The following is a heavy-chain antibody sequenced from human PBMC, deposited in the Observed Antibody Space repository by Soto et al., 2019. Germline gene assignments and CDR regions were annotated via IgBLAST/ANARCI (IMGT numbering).Heavy chain of an antibody. CDR2: ISWDGRST. Sequence: GGVLRLSCAASGFTFDDYTMHWVRQAPGKGLGWVSLISWDGRSTYYADSVKGRFTISRDNSENSLYLQMNSLRIEGTAFYYCAKDDGVYSSNWYGVDYWGQGTLVTVSS. J-gene: IGHJ4*02. CDR3: AKDDGVYSSNWYGVDY. V-gene: IGHV3-43*01. D-gene: IGHD6-13*01. CDR1: GFTFDDYT.